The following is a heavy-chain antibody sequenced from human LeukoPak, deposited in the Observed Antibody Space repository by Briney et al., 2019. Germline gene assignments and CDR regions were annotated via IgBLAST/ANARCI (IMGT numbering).Heavy chain of an antibody. J-gene: IGHJ5*02. CDR2: INHSGST. CDR1: GGSFSGYY. CDR3: ARARTSRSWFDP. D-gene: IGHD2-2*01. Sequence: PSETLSLTCAVYGGSFSGYYWSWIRQPPGKGLEWIGEINHSGSTNYNPSLESRVTISVDTSKNQFSLKLSSVTAADTAVYYCARARTSRSWFDPWGQGTLVTVSS. V-gene: IGHV4-34*01.